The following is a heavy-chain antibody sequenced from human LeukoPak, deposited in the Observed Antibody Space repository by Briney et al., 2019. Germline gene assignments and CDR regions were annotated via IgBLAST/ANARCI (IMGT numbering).Heavy chain of an antibody. V-gene: IGHV3-33*01. CDR2: IWYDGSNK. CDR1: GFTFSSYG. Sequence: GGSLRLSCAASGFTFSSYGMHWVRQAPGKGLEWVAVIWYDGSNKYYADSVKGRLTISRDNSKNTLYLQMNSLRAEDTAVYYCARDSVAGAGGGYWGQGTLVTVSS. CDR3: ARDSVAGAGGGY. D-gene: IGHD6-19*01. J-gene: IGHJ4*02.